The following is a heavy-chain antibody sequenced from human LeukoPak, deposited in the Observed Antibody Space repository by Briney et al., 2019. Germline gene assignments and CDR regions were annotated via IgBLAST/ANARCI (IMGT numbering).Heavy chain of an antibody. CDR3: ARAGYYGAFDI. V-gene: IGHV3-74*01. CDR2: INSDGSST. D-gene: IGHD3-3*01. Sequence: GGSLRLSCAASAFSFSSSWMHWVRQAPGKGLVWVSRINSDGSSTSYADSVEGRFTISRDNAKNTLYLQMNSLRAADTAVYYCARAGYYGAFDIWGQGTMVTVSS. J-gene: IGHJ3*02. CDR1: AFSFSSSW.